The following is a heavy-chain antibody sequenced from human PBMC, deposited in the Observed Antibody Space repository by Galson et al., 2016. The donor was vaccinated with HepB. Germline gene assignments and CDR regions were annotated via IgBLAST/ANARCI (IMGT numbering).Heavy chain of an antibody. CDR2: IYYSGRT. CDR3: ARVNFWSGSTHVFDI. V-gene: IGHV4-59*01. D-gene: IGHD3-3*01. CDR1: GGSINAYY. Sequence: SETLSLTCTVSGGSINAYYWSWIRQPPGKGLEWIGYIYYSGRTNYNPSLKSRVTMSVDTSKNQFSLRLSSVTAADPAVYSCARVNFWSGSTHVFDIWGQGTMVTVSS. J-gene: IGHJ3*02.